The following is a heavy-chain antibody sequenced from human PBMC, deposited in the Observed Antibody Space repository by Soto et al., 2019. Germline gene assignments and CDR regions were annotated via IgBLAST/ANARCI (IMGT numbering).Heavy chain of an antibody. CDR3: AKEAGNYYGSGSHPDRIDY. CDR2: ISGSGGST. J-gene: IGHJ4*02. V-gene: IGHV3-23*01. CDR1: GFTFSSYA. D-gene: IGHD3-10*01. Sequence: SLRLSWPASGFTFSSYAMCWVRQAPGKGLEWVSAISGSGGSTYYADSVKGRFTISRDNSKNTLYLQMNSLRAEDTAVYYCAKEAGNYYGSGSHPDRIDYWGQGPLVTVSS.